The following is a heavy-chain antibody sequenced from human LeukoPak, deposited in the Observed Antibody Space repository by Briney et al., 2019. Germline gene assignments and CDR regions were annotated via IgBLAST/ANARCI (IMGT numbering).Heavy chain of an antibody. CDR2: IYTSGST. V-gene: IGHV4-4*09. Sequence: SETLSLTCTVSGGSISSYYWSWIRQPPGKGLEWIGYIYTSGSTNYNPPLKSRVTISVDTSKNQFSLKLSSVTAADTAVYYCARRAYYYYMDVWGKGTTVTVSS. J-gene: IGHJ6*03. CDR1: GGSISSYY. CDR3: ARRAYYYYMDV.